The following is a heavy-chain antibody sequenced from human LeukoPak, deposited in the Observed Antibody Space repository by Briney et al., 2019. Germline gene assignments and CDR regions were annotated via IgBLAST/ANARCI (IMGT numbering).Heavy chain of an antibody. CDR1: GGSISSGSYY. CDR2: IYTSGST. CDR3: ARDRGGYYGSGRYYYYYMDV. J-gene: IGHJ6*03. D-gene: IGHD3-10*01. Sequence: SQTLSLTCTVSGGSISSGSYYWSSIRQPAGKGLEWIGRIYTSGSTNYNPSLKSRVTISVETSKNQFSLKLRSVTAADTAVYYCARDRGGYYGSGRYYYYYMDVWGKGTTVTVSS. V-gene: IGHV4-61*02.